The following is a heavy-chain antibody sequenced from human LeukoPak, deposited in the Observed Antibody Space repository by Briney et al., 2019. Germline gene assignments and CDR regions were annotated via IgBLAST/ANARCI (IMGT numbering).Heavy chain of an antibody. CDR3: ARGELLLDAFDI. CDR1: GYSISSGYF. CDR2: IYHSGSS. V-gene: IGHV4-38-2*02. Sequence: SETLSLTCTVSGYSISSGYFWGWIRQPPGKGLEWIGSIYHSGSSYYNPSLNSRVTIPVDTSKNQFSLKLSSVTAADTAVCYCARGELLLDAFDIWGQGTMVTVSS. J-gene: IGHJ3*02. D-gene: IGHD1-26*01.